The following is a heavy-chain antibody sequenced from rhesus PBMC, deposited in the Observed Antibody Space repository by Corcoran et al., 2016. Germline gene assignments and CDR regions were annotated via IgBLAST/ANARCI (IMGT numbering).Heavy chain of an antibody. CDR1: GGSISGYYY. Sequence: QVQLQQWGEGLVKPSETLSLTCAVYGGSISGYYYWSWIRHPPGKGLEGIGYIYGNSASTNYNPSRKNRGTISKATSKKQVSLKLSSVTSADTAVYYCASENNWNYGDVWGPGVLVTVSS. D-gene: IGHD1-26*01. V-gene: IGHV4-73*01. J-gene: IGHJ5-1*01. CDR2: IYGNSAST. CDR3: ASENNWNYGDV.